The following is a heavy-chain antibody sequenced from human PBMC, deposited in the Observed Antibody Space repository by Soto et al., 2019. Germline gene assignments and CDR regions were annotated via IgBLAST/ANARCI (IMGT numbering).Heavy chain of an antibody. J-gene: IGHJ4*02. CDR2: ISWDSGSI. D-gene: IGHD6-13*01. CDR3: AKGRIAAAGTYFDY. CDR1: GFTFDDYA. V-gene: IGHV3-9*01. Sequence: PGGSLRLSCAASGFTFDDYAMHWVRQAPGKGLEWVSGISWDSGSIGYADSAKGRFTISRDNAKNSLYLQMNGLRAEDTALYYCAKGRIAAAGTYFDYWGQGTLVTSPQ.